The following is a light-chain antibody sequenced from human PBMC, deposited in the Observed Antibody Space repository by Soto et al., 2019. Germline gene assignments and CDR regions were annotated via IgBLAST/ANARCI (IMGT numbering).Light chain of an antibody. CDR3: QNLNSYPATT. Sequence: AIQLTQSPSSLSASVGDRVTITCRASQGISSALAWYQQKPGKAPKLLIYDASSLESGVPSRFSGSVSGTDFTLTISSLQPEDFATYYCQNLNSYPATTSGKGTRLEIK. CDR1: QGISSA. J-gene: IGKJ5*01. CDR2: DAS. V-gene: IGKV1-13*02.